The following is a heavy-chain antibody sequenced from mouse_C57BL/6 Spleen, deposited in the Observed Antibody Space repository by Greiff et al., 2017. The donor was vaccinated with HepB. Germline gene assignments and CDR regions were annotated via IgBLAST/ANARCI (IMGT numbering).Heavy chain of an antibody. Sequence: QVQLQQPGAELVKPGASVKLSCKASGYTFTSYWMQWVKQRPGQGLEWIGEIDPSDSYTNYNQKFKGKATLTVDTSSSTAYMQLSSLTSEDSAVYYCARGNFSITTVVAHWYFDVWGTGTTVTVSS. D-gene: IGHD1-1*01. V-gene: IGHV1-50*01. CDR2: IDPSDSYT. J-gene: IGHJ1*03. CDR3: ARGNFSITTVVAHWYFDV. CDR1: GYTFTSYW.